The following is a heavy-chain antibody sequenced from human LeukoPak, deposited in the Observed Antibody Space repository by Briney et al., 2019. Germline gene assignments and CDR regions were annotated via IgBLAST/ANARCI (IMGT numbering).Heavy chain of an antibody. CDR2: INPNSGGT. D-gene: IGHD3-3*01. CDR1: GGTFSSYA. Sequence: GASAKVSCKASGGTFSSYAISWVRQAPGQGLEWMGWINPNSGGTDYAQKFQGRVTMTRDTSISTAYMELSRLRSDDTAVYYCAREAPSDFWSESDYYYGMDVWGQGTTVTVSS. V-gene: IGHV1-2*02. J-gene: IGHJ6*02. CDR3: AREAPSDFWSESDYYYGMDV.